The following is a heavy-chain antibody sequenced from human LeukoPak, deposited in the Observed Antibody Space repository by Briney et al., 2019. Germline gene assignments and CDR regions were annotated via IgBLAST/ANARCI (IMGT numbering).Heavy chain of an antibody. D-gene: IGHD3-3*01. J-gene: IGHJ4*02. CDR1: GFTFSSYE. V-gene: IGHV3-48*03. Sequence: PGGSLRLSCAASGFTFSSYEMNWVRQAPGKGLEWVPYISSSGSTIYYADSVKGRFTISRDNAKNSLYLQMNSLRAEDTAVYYCARARSGALYWGQGTLVTVSS. CDR2: ISSSGSTI. CDR3: ARARSGALY.